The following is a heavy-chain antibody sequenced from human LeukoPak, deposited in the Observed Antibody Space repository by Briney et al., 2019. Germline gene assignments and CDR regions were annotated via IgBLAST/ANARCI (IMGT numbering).Heavy chain of an antibody. J-gene: IGHJ4*02. Sequence: GASVKVSCKASGYTFTGYYMHWVRQAPGQGLEWMGWINPNSGGTNYAQKFQGRVTMTRDTSISTAYMELSRLRSDDTAVYYCARDLSSGSYYLDYWGQGTLVTVSS. CDR3: ARDLSSGSYYLDY. V-gene: IGHV1-2*02. CDR1: GYTFTGYY. D-gene: IGHD3-10*01. CDR2: INPNSGGT.